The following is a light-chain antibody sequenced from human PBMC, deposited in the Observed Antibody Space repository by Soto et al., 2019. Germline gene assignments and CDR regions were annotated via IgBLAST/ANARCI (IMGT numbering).Light chain of an antibody. Sequence: IVMTQSPATLSVSPGERATLSCRASQNIYNNIAWYQHRPGQAPRLLIYRASTRATGVPARFSGSGFETEYTLTISSLQSEDFAIYSCLQYHNLWAFGQGTRWIS. J-gene: IGKJ1*01. CDR3: LQYHNLWA. CDR1: QNIYNN. CDR2: RAS. V-gene: IGKV3-15*01.